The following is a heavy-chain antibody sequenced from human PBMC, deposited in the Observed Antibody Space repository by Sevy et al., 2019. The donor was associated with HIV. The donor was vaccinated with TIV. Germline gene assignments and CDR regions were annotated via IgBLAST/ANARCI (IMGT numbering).Heavy chain of an antibody. Sequence: GGSLRLSCAASALTCTRHAFHWVHQAPGKGPEWLGVISYEGSNTYYGPSVKGRFTISRDNSKNTLYLQMNDMRTEDTAVYYCAKDLHPPGPVRGTNFDYWGRGTLVTVSS. CDR3: AKDLHPPGPVRGTNFDY. D-gene: IGHD1-1*01. V-gene: IGHV3-30*18. CDR2: ISYEGSNT. CDR1: ALTCTRHA. J-gene: IGHJ4*02.